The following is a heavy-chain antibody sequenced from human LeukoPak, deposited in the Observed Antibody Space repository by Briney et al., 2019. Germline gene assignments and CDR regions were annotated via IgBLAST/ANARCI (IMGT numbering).Heavy chain of an antibody. V-gene: IGHV3-13*04. J-gene: IGHJ6*02. CDR2: IGTAGDT. CDR3: TRRTSYHGLDV. CDR1: GFTFSSYD. D-gene: IGHD3/OR15-3a*01. Sequence: GGSLRLSCVASGFTFSSYDMHWVRQVTGKGLEWVSAIGTAGDTYYPGSVKGRFTISREDAKNSLYLQMNSLRAEDTALYYCTRRTSYHGLDVWGQGTTVTVSS.